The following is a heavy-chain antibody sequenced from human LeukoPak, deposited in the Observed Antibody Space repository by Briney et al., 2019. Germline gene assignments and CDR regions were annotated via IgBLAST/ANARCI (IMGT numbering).Heavy chain of an antibody. D-gene: IGHD6-19*01. CDR3: AILAVAGRTFDC. CDR2: ISYDGSNK. Sequence: GGSLRLSCAASGFTFSSYAMHWVRQAPGKGLEWVAVISYDGSNKYYADSVKGRFTISRDNSKNTLYLQMNSLRAEDTAVYYCAILAVAGRTFDCWGQGTLVTVSS. CDR1: GFTFSSYA. J-gene: IGHJ4*02. V-gene: IGHV3-30-3*01.